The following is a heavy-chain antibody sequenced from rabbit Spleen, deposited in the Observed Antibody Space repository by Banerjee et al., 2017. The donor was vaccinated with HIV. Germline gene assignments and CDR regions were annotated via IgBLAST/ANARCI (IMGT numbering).Heavy chain of an antibody. Sequence: QEQLEESGGDLVKPEGSLTLTCTASRFSFSKSYWICWVRQAPGKGLEWIACIYAGSSGTTYYARWAKGLFTISITSSTTVTLQMTSLTAADTATYFCARDGAGGYAYASGYLWGPGTLVTVS. CDR2: IYAGSSGTT. D-gene: IGHD6-1*01. CDR3: ARDGAGGYAYASGYL. V-gene: IGHV1S45*01. J-gene: IGHJ4*01. CDR1: RFSFSKSYW.